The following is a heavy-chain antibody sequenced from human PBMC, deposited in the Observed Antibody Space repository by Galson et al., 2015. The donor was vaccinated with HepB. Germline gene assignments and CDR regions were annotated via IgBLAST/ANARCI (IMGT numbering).Heavy chain of an antibody. CDR3: TKLSTYHIDA. V-gene: IGHV3-15*01. CDR1: GFTFSNAW. Sequence: SLRLSCAASGFTFSNAWMSWVRQAPGKGLEWVGRIQRKTDGETTEDAAPMRGRFSISRDDPQNKLHLQVHNLKTDDTGVYYCTKLSTYHIDAWGQGTLVTVSS. D-gene: IGHD3-3*02. J-gene: IGHJ5*02. CDR2: IQRKTDGETT.